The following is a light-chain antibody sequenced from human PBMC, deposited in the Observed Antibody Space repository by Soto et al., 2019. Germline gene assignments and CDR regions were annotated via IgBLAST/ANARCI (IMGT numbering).Light chain of an antibody. Sequence: DIQMTQSPSSLSASVGDRVTITCQASQDINNYLNWFQQKPGQAPKLLIYDASNLQTGVPSRFSGSGSGTDFTFTISSLQPEDFATYYCQQSYDIPTFGPGTKVDIK. CDR1: QDINNY. CDR3: QQSYDIPT. J-gene: IGKJ3*01. CDR2: DAS. V-gene: IGKV1-33*01.